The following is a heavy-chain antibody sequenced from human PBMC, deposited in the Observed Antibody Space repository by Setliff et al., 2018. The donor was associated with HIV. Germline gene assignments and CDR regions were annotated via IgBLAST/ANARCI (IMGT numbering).Heavy chain of an antibody. J-gene: IGHJ4*02. CDR2: IKSKTDGGTT. Sequence: GGSLRLSCAASGFTFSNAWMNWVRQAPGKGLEWVGRIKSKTDGGTTDYAAPVKGRFTISRDDSKNTLYLQMNSLKTEDKAVYYCTTDLGGSYHVWNYWGQGTLVTVS. CDR1: GFTFSNAW. D-gene: IGHD1-26*01. CDR3: TTDLGGSYHVWNY. V-gene: IGHV3-15*07.